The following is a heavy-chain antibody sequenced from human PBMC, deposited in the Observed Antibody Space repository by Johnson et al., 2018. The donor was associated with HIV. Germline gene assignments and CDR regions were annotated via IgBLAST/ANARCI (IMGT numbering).Heavy chain of an antibody. Sequence: EVQVVESGGGLIQPGGSLRLSCAASGFTVSSNYMSWVRQVPGKGLEWVSVIYNSGSAYYADSVKGRFTTSRDNSKNTVYLQMNSLRAAATAAYYCARDSTMIVVRDAFDIWGQGTMVTVSS. V-gene: IGHV3-53*01. J-gene: IGHJ3*02. CDR1: GFTVSSNY. CDR2: IYNSGSA. CDR3: ARDSTMIVVRDAFDI. D-gene: IGHD3-22*01.